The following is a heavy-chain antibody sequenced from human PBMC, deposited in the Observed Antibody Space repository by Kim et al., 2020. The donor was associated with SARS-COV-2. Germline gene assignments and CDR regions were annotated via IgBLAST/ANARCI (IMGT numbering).Heavy chain of an antibody. Sequence: ASVKVSCKASGYTFTSYYMHWVRQAPGQGLEWMGIINPSGGSTSYAQKFQGRVTMTRDTSTSTVYMELSSLRSEDTAVYYCASVYSSSSGNDYYYYYGMDVWGQGTTVTVSS. V-gene: IGHV1-46*01. CDR1: GYTFTSYY. CDR2: INPSGGST. J-gene: IGHJ6*02. CDR3: ASVYSSSSGNDYYYYYGMDV. D-gene: IGHD6-6*01.